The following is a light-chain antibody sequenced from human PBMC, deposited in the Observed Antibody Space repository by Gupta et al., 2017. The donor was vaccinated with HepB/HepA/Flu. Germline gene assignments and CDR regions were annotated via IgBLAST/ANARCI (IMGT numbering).Light chain of an antibody. V-gene: IGLV1-51*01. CDR2: ENN. CDR3: GTWAGSGSGFV. J-gene: IGLJ1*01. Sequence: QSVLPQPPSLSATPAQKVTISCSGTSSNIGSGSVSWYQQVPGTAPKLVIYENNKRPSGIPDRFSGSKSGTSATLGITGLQTGDEADYYCGTWAGSGSGFVFGTGTKVTVL. CDR1: SSNIGSGS.